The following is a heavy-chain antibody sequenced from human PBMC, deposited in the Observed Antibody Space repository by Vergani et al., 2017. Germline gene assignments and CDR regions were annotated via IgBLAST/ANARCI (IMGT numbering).Heavy chain of an antibody. V-gene: IGHV3-23*01. CDR1: GFTFSSYA. CDR3: AKDPDYDILTGYYSNGFDP. CDR2: ISGSGGST. J-gene: IGHJ5*02. Sequence: EVPLLESGGGLVQPGGSLRLSCAASGFTFSSYAMSWVRQAPGQGLEWVSAISGSGGSTYYADSVKGRFTISRDNSKNTLYLQMNSLRAEDTAVYYCAKDPDYDILTGYYSNGFDPWGQGTLVTVSS. D-gene: IGHD3-9*01.